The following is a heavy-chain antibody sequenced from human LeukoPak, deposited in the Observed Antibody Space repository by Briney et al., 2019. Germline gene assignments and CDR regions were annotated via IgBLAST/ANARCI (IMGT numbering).Heavy chain of an antibody. Sequence: PGGSLRLSCAASGFTFSSYAMSWVRQAPGKGLEWVSAISGSGGSTYYADSVKGRFTISRDNSKNTLYLQMNSLRAEDTAVYYCAKDGGVYCSSTSCLSHFDYWGQGTLVTVSS. J-gene: IGHJ4*02. CDR3: AKDGGVYCSSTSCLSHFDY. D-gene: IGHD2-2*01. CDR1: GFTFSSYA. V-gene: IGHV3-23*01. CDR2: ISGSGGST.